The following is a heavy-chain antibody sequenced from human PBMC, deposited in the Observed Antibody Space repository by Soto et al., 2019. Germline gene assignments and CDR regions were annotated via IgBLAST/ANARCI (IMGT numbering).Heavy chain of an antibody. CDR2: ISDSGVT. J-gene: IGHJ3*02. Sequence: QVQLQESGPRLVKSSETLSLVCSVSGDSIIRSFWGWIRQSPGKGLEYIGYISDSGVTDYDPSLKSRVTISVDTSKSQFSLKLTSVTAADTAVYYCAGGAGDFSGPDSFDIWGQGTMVTVSS. D-gene: IGHD3-10*01. CDR1: GDSIIRSF. CDR3: AGGAGDFSGPDSFDI. V-gene: IGHV4-59*01.